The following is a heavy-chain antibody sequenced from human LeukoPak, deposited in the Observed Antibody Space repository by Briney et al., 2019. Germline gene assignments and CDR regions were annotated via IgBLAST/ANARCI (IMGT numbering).Heavy chain of an antibody. V-gene: IGHV3-20*04. J-gene: IGHJ5*02. CDR2: INWNGGST. Sequence: GGSLRLSCAASGFTFDDYGMSWVRQAPGKGLEWVSGINWNGGSTGYVDSVKGRFTISRDNSKNTRYLQMNSLRAEDTAVYYCAKDDNYIRFLSWGQGTLVTVSS. CDR3: AKDDNYIRFLS. CDR1: GFTFDDYG. D-gene: IGHD3-16*01.